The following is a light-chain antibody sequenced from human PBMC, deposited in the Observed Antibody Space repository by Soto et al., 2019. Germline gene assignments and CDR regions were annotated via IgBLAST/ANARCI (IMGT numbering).Light chain of an antibody. Sequence: QSALTQPASVSGSPGQSITISCTGTNIDVGGYNYVSWYQQHPGKAPRLIISDVTNRPSGVSNRFSGSKSGNTASLTISGLQAEDEADYYCNSYRSTSARYVFGNGTKVTVL. V-gene: IGLV2-14*01. J-gene: IGLJ1*01. CDR3: NSYRSTSARYV. CDR2: DVT. CDR1: NIDVGGYNY.